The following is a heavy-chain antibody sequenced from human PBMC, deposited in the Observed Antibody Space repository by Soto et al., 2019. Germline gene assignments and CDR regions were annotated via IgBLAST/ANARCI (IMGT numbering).Heavy chain of an antibody. CDR3: ATSMNSAMAFDY. CDR1: AVALTSYY. D-gene: IGHD5-18*01. J-gene: IGHJ4*02. Sequence: ASLKVSCTAAAVALTSYYRHWVRRASGQGVECMEIINPNAGRTPYAQRFRAGFTLTRDTSTSSVYMELSSLRSEDSAVYSCATSMNSAMAFDYWGQGTLVTVS. CDR2: INPNAGRT. V-gene: IGHV1-46*01.